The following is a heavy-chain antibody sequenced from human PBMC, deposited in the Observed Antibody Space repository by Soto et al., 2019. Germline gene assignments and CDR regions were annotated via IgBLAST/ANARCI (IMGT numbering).Heavy chain of an antibody. CDR1: GYTCTSFG. Sequence: QVQLVQSGADVKKPGASVKVSCRTSGYTCTSFGINWVRQAPGQGLEWMGWISGYNGNTNYAQNLQDRVTMTRDTSTSTAYMELMSLRSDDTAVYYCARPTAFYYYAMDVWGQGTTVTVSS. CDR3: ARPTAFYYYAMDV. J-gene: IGHJ6*02. CDR2: ISGYNGNT. V-gene: IGHV1-18*01.